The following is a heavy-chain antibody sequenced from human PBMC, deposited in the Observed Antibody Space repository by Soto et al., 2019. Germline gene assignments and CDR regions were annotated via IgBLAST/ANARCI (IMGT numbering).Heavy chain of an antibody. CDR1: VGSISSSSSY. CDR2: IYYSGST. Sequence: QLQLQESGPGLVKPSETLSLTCTVSVGSISSSSSYWGWIRQPPGKGLEWIGSIYYSGSTYYNPSLKSRVTISVDTSKNQFSLKLSSVTAADTDVYYCARRGAVAATTYDYWGQGTLVTVSS. D-gene: IGHD2-15*01. CDR3: ARRGAVAATTYDY. V-gene: IGHV4-39*01. J-gene: IGHJ4*02.